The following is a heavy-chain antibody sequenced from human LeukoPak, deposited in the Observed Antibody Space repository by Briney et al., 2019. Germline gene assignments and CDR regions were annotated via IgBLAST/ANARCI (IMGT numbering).Heavy chain of an antibody. CDR3: ARHAGSSSLRWSDP. D-gene: IGHD6-6*01. Sequence: SETLSLTCTVSGGSISSYYWSWIRQPPGKGLEWIGYIYTSGSTNYNPSLKSRVTISVDTSKNQFSLKLSSVTAADTAVYYCARHAGSSSLRWSDPWGQGTLVTVSS. CDR2: IYTSGST. V-gene: IGHV4-4*09. J-gene: IGHJ5*02. CDR1: GGSISSYY.